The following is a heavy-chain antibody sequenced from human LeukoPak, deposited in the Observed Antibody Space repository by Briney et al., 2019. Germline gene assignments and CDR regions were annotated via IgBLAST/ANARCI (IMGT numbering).Heavy chain of an antibody. V-gene: IGHV3-48*04. J-gene: IGHJ6*03. CDR1: GFTFSSYN. CDR3: ARGPQITMVRGNYYYYMDV. Sequence: PGGSLRLSCAASGFTFSSYNLNWVRQAPGKGLEWVSYISSSSGTIFYADSVKGRFTISRDNAKNSLYLQMNSLRTEDTAVYYCARGPQITMVRGNYYYYMDVWGKGTTVTVSS. CDR2: ISSSSGTI. D-gene: IGHD3-10*01.